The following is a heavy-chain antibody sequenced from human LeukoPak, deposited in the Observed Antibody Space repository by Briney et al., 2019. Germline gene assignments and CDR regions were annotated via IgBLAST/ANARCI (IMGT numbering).Heavy chain of an antibody. CDR3: ARLYGSGSADY. D-gene: IGHD3-10*01. V-gene: IGHV4-38-2*02. J-gene: IGHJ4*02. CDR2: LYHSGST. Sequence: SETLSLTCTVSGYSVSSGYWWGWIRQPPGKGLEWIGSLYHSGSTYYNPSLKSRVTISVDTSKNQFSLKLSSVTAADTAVYYCARLYGSGSADYWGQGTLVTVSS. CDR1: GYSVSSGYW.